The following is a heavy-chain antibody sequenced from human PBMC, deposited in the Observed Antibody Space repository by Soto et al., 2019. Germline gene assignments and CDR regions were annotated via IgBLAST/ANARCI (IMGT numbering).Heavy chain of an antibody. Sequence: AGGSLRLSCAASGFTFSNAWMSWVRQAPVKGLEWVGRIQSKTDGGTTDYAAPVKGRFTISRDDSKNTLYLQMNSLKTEDTAVYYCTTAFRYTWNHGFDYWGQGTLVTVSS. D-gene: IGHD1-20*01. CDR1: GFTFSNAW. V-gene: IGHV3-15*01. CDR2: IQSKTDGGTT. J-gene: IGHJ4*02. CDR3: TTAFRYTWNHGFDY.